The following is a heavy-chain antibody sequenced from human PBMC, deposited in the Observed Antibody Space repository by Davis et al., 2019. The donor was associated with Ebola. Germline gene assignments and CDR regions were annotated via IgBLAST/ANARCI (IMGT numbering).Heavy chain of an antibody. CDR1: GFTFRSYW. CDR3: ARRNEAGYCSGGSCYSWDWFDP. CDR2: IKQDGSEK. D-gene: IGHD2-15*01. V-gene: IGHV3-7*01. J-gene: IGHJ5*02. Sequence: PGGSLRLSCAASGFTFRSYWMSWVRQAPGKGLEWVANIKQDGSEKDYVDSVKGRFTISRDNAKNSLYLHVNSLRAEDTAVYYCARRNEAGYCSGGSCYSWDWFDPWGQGTLVTVSS.